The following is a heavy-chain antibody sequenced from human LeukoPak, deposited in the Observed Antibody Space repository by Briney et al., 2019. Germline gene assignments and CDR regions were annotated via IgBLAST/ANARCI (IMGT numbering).Heavy chain of an antibody. Sequence: GGSLRLSCAASGFTFSSYAMSWVRQAPGKGLEWVSSIGGLGGSTFYADSVKGRFTISRDNSKNTLYLQMNSLRAEDTALYYCAKDRRFGGDWFPFDSWGQGTLVIVSS. CDR1: GFTFSSYA. CDR2: IGGLGGST. D-gene: IGHD3-10*01. J-gene: IGHJ5*01. V-gene: IGHV3-23*01. CDR3: AKDRRFGGDWFPFDS.